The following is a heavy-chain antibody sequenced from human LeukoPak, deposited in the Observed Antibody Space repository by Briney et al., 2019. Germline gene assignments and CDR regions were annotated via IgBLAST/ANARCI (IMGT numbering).Heavy chain of an antibody. D-gene: IGHD5-18*01. V-gene: IGHV3-74*01. J-gene: IGHJ4*02. Sequence: GGSLRLSCAASGITFSSHWMHWDRQAPGKGLVWVSRINGEGLSTSYADSVQGRFTISRDNARNTLYLQMNSLRAEDTAVYYCARARGSSYGLFDYWGQGTLVTVSS. CDR2: INGEGLST. CDR3: ARARGSSYGLFDY. CDR1: GITFSSHW.